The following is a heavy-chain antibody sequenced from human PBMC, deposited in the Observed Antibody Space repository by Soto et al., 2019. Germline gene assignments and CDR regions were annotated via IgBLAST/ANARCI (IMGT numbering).Heavy chain of an antibody. Sequence: PSETLSLTCTVSGGSISGGVHSWSWIRQPPGKGLEWIGHIFDSGSTYYNPSLKSRLTISADTSKNQFFLRLSSVTAADTAVYYCARARQADIVVVVAASPAPVTNAFDIWGQGTVVTVSS. CDR2: IFDSGST. CDR3: ARARQADIVVVVAASPAPVTNAFDI. CDR1: GGSISGGVHS. J-gene: IGHJ3*02. D-gene: IGHD2-15*01. V-gene: IGHV4-30-4*02.